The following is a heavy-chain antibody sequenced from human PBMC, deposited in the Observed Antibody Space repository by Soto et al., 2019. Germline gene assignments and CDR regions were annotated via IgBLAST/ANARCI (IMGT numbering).Heavy chain of an antibody. J-gene: IGHJ6*02. CDR2: ISSNSKTI. D-gene: IGHD3-3*01. Sequence: EVQLVESGGDLVQPGGSLRLSCAASGFTFSTYAMNWVRQAPGKGLEWVSYISSNSKTIYYADSVKGRFTISRENAKNSLYLQMNSLRAEDTAVYHCASWGWNGDTCYYSSYGMGVWGQGTKVTVSS. V-gene: IGHV3-48*01. CDR3: ASWGWNGDTCYYSSYGMGV. CDR1: GFTFSTYA.